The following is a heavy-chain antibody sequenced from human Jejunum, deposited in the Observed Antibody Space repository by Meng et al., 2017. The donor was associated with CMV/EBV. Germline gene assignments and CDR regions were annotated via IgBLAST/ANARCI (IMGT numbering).Heavy chain of an antibody. CDR1: YA. J-gene: IGHJ4*02. CDR2: ISGSGGGGGT. CDR3: AKADLGYCSGTICYRFDY. V-gene: IGHV3-23*01. Sequence: YAMSWVRQTPGKGLEWVSAISGSGGGGGTYYADSVTGRCTISRDNSKNTLYLQMNSLRAEDTAVYYCAKADLGYCSGTICYRFDYWGQGTLVTVSS. D-gene: IGHD2-2*01.